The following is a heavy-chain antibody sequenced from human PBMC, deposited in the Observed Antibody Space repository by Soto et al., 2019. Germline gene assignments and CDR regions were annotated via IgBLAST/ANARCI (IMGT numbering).Heavy chain of an antibody. J-gene: IGHJ2*01. CDR2: ISAYNGNT. Sequence: QVQLVQSGAEVKKPGASVKVSCKTSGYTFTSYGIIWVRQAPGQGLEWMGWISAYNGNTNYAQKLQGRVTMTTDTSTRTADMEVRSLRTDDAAVYYCAGVMRYYDAKDWYFDHWGRGTLVTVSS. V-gene: IGHV1-18*04. CDR1: GYTFTSYG. D-gene: IGHD3-22*01. CDR3: AGVMRYYDAKDWYFDH.